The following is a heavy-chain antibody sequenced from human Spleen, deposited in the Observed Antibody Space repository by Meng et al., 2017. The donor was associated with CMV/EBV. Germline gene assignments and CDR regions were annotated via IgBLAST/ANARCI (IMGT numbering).Heavy chain of an antibody. CDR3: ARLSPPHQYSDLG. J-gene: IGHJ4*02. CDR1: GFTFNNYA. D-gene: IGHD2-15*01. Sequence: CASSGFTFNNYAMHWVRQAPGKGLEWVAVVSYDGNGEYYADSVKGRFTISRDNSKNTLFLLMNSLRTEDTAVYYCARLSPPHQYSDLGWGQGTLVTVSS. V-gene: IGHV3-30*04. CDR2: VSYDGNGE.